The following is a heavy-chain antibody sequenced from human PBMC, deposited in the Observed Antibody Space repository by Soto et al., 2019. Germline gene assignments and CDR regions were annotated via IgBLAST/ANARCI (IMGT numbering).Heavy chain of an antibody. CDR3: ATLHDYRIDPLDY. Sequence: EVQLVESGGGLVQPGGSLRLSCAASGFTFSSYSMNWVRQAPGKGLEWVSYISSSSSTIDYADSVKGRFPISRDNAKNPLYLQMNSLRAEDTAVYYCATLHDYRIDPLDYWGQGTLVTVSS. J-gene: IGHJ4*02. CDR1: GFTFSSYS. D-gene: IGHD4-17*01. V-gene: IGHV3-48*01. CDR2: ISSSSSTI.